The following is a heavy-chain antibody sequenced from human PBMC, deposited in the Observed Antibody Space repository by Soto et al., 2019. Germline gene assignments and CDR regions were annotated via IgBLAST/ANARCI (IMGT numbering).Heavy chain of an antibody. D-gene: IGHD3-16*02. CDR3: ARRRDDYVWGSYPYFDY. CDR2: IYYSGST. CDR1: GGSISSSSYY. Sequence: SETLSLTCTVSGGSISSSSYYWGWIRQPPGKGLEWIGSIYYSGSTYYNPSLKSRVTISVDTSKNQFSLKRSSVTAADTAVYYCARRRDDYVWGSYPYFDYWGQGTLVTVSS. V-gene: IGHV4-39*01. J-gene: IGHJ4*02.